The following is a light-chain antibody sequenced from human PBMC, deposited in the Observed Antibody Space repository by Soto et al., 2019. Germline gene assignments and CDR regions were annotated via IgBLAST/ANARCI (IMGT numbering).Light chain of an antibody. Sequence: DIQMTQSPSSLSASVGDRVTVTCRASQGISNYLAWYQQKPGEVPKLLIYAASTLQSGVPSRFSGSGSGTDFTLIISSLQPEDVATYYCQKYHTEPFTFGQGTRLEIK. V-gene: IGKV1-27*01. CDR3: QKYHTEPFT. J-gene: IGKJ5*01. CDR2: AAS. CDR1: QGISNY.